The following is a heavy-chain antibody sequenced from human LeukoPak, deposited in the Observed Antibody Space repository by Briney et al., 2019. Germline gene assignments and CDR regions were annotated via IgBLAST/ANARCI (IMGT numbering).Heavy chain of an antibody. V-gene: IGHV3-7*01. J-gene: IGHJ4*02. Sequence: PGGSLRLSCAASGFTFSSYWMSWVRQAPGKGLEWVANIKQDGSEKYYVDSVKGRFTISRDNAKNSLYLQMNSLRAEDTAVYYCARLRPSGTPATYHFDYWGQGTLVTVSS. D-gene: IGHD1-7*01. CDR2: IKQDGSEK. CDR1: GFTFSSYW. CDR3: ARLRPSGTPATYHFDY.